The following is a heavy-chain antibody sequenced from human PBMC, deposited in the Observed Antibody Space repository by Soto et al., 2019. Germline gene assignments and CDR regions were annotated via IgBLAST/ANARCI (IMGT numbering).Heavy chain of an antibody. J-gene: IGHJ5*02. CDR3: ARDGDPGYSFWSGPLGGGRFDP. V-gene: IGHV1-69*12. D-gene: IGHD3-3*01. CDR1: GATFGNTA. CDR2: IVPLFGTA. Sequence: QVQLVQSGAEVKEPGSSVNVSCKTSGATFGNTAVTWVRQAPGQGLEWIGGIVPLFGTANYAQKFRGRVTIIADESTSTAYMELSSLRTDDTAVYYCARDGDPGYSFWSGPLGGGRFDPWGQGTLVTVSS.